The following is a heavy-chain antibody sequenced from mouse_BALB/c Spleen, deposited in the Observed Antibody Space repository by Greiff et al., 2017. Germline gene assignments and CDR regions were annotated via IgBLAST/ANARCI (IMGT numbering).Heavy chain of an antibody. CDR3: ARKPLYGSSYWYFDV. J-gene: IGHJ1*01. D-gene: IGHD1-1*01. CDR2: ISYSGST. Sequence: VQLKESGPSLVKPSQTLSLTCSVTGDSITSGYWNWIRKFPGNKLEYMGYISYSGSTYYNPSLKSRISITRDTSKNQYYLQLNSVTTEDTATYYCARKPLYGSSYWYFDVWGAGTTVTVSS. CDR1: GDSITSGY. V-gene: IGHV3-8*02.